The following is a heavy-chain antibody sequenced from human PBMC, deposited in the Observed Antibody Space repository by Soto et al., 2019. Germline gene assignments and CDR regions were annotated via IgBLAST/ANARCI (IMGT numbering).Heavy chain of an antibody. Sequence: SETLSLTCSVSGDSVNSENYYWTWIRHSPGKGLEWIGYAHSVGRSDYNPSLKSRVTISLNTPVNQFSLQLTSVTAADTAVYYCGREISGYSRALDYWGQGTLLTVSS. D-gene: IGHD5-18*01. V-gene: IGHV4-61*01. J-gene: IGHJ4*02. CDR3: GREISGYSRALDY. CDR2: AHSVGRS. CDR1: GDSVNSENYY.